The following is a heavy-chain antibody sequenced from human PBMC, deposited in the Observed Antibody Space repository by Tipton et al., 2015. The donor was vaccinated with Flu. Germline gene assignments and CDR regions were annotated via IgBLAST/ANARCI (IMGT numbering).Heavy chain of an antibody. V-gene: IGHV3-74*01. J-gene: IGHJ3*01. CDR2: INSDGSST. D-gene: IGHD2-2*02. Sequence: SLRLSCAASRFTFSDYWMHWVRRAPGKGLVWVSRINSDGSSTNYADSVRGRFTISRDNAKNTVYLQMNNLRAEDTAVYYCATIPPGDAFHLWGQGTMVTVSS. CDR3: ATIPPGDAFHL. CDR1: RFTFSDYW.